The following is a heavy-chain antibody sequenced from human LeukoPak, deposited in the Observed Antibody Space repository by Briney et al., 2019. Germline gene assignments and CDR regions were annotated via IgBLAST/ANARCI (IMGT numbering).Heavy chain of an antibody. CDR2: ISGSGGST. V-gene: IGHV3-23*01. J-gene: IGHJ6*03. CDR3: AKVRNPSFYYYYMDV. D-gene: IGHD1-14*01. Sequence: GGSLRLSCAASGFTFSSYAMSWVRQAPGKGLEWVSAISGSGGSTYYADSVKGRFTISRDNSKNTLYLQMNSLRAEDTAVYYCAKVRNPSFYYYYMDVWGKGTTVTVSS. CDR1: GFTFSSYA.